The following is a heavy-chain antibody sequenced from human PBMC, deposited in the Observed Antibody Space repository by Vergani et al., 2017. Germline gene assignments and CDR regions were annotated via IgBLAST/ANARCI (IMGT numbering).Heavy chain of an antibody. Sequence: EVQLVESGGGLVQPGGSLRLSCAASGFTVSSNYMSWVRQAPGKGMEWVSVIYSGGSTYYADSVKVRFTISRDTSKNRLYLQMNSLRAEDTAVYYCARDTAARGYWGQGTLVTVSS. CDR1: GFTVSSNY. CDR3: ARDTAARGY. D-gene: IGHD6-13*01. CDR2: IYSGGST. V-gene: IGHV3-66*01. J-gene: IGHJ4*02.